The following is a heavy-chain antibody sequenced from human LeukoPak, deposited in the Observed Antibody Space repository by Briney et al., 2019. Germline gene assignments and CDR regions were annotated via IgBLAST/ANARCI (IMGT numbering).Heavy chain of an antibody. Sequence: PSETLSLTCTVSGGSISSYYWSWIRQPPGKGLGWIGYIYYSGSTNYNPSLKSRVTISVDTSKNQFSLKLSSVTAADTAVYYCARQNPIAAAPFDYWGQGTLVTVSS. V-gene: IGHV4-59*08. J-gene: IGHJ4*02. CDR2: IYYSGST. D-gene: IGHD6-13*01. CDR1: GGSISSYY. CDR3: ARQNPIAAAPFDY.